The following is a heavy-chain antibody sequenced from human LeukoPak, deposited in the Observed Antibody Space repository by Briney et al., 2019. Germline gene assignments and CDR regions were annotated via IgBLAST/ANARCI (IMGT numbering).Heavy chain of an antibody. CDR2: IIPIFGTA. D-gene: IGHD2-2*01. V-gene: IGHV1-69*13. CDR1: GGTFSSYA. Sequence: SVKVSCKASGGTFSSYAISWVRQAPGQGLEWMGGIIPIFGTANYAQKFQGRVTITADESTSTAYMELSSLRSEDTAVYYCARVGCSSTSCQGHYYYYGMDVWGQGTTVAVSS. CDR3: ARVGCSSTSCQGHYYYYGMDV. J-gene: IGHJ6*02.